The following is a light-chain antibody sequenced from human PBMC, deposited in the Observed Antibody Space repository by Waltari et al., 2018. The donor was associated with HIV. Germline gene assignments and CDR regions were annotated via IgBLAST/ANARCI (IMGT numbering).Light chain of an antibody. V-gene: IGLV2-14*03. CDR2: EVS. CDR3: SSYTGRSTHVV. J-gene: IGLJ2*01. Sequence: QSALTQPASVSGSPGQSITISCTGTSGDVGGYNYVSCYPQHPGKVPQLIIYEVSIRPSGVSDRFSGFKSGNTASLTISGLQAEDEADYHCSSYTGRSTHVVFGGGTKLTVL. CDR1: SGDVGGYNY.